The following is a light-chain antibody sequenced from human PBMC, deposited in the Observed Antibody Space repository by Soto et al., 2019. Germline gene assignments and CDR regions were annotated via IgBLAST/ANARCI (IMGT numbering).Light chain of an antibody. J-gene: IGKJ5*01. CDR2: YAS. V-gene: IGKV1-33*01. CDR3: QQYYTLIT. Sequence: DIQMTQSPSSLSASVGDIVTITCQASQNINNYLNWYKHKPGRAPKLLIYYASNLEAGVPSRFRGRGSGTDFTSTISSHRPEDIATYYCQQYYTLITFGQGKRLDI. CDR1: QNINNY.